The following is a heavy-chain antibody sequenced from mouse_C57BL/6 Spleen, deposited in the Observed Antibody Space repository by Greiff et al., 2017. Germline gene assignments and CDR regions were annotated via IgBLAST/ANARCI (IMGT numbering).Heavy chain of an antibody. CDR2: INPSSGYT. D-gene: IGHD3-2*02. Sequence: QVQLKESGAELARPGASVKMSCKASGYTFTSYTMHWVKQRPGPGLEWIGYINPSSGYTKYNQKFTDKATLTADKSSSTAYMPLSSLTSEDSAVYYCARGDSSGLIYSMDYWGQGTSVTVSS. J-gene: IGHJ4*01. CDR1: GYTFTSYT. CDR3: ARGDSSGLIYSMDY. V-gene: IGHV1-4*01.